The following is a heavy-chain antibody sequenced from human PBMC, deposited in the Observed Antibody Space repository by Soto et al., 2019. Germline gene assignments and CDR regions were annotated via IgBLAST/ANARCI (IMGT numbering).Heavy chain of an antibody. Sequence: QVQLVQSGGEVKKPGASVKVSCKTSGYTFTGYGINWVRQAPGHGLEWMGWISVFNGNTKYVKNIQDRVIMTTDTSTSTAYMELRSLRSDDTAVYFCGRDGSGGIIDSWGQGTMLIVSS. CDR1: GYTFTGYG. CDR2: ISVFNGNT. V-gene: IGHV1-18*01. J-gene: IGHJ3*01. D-gene: IGHD2-15*01. CDR3: GRDGSGGIIDS.